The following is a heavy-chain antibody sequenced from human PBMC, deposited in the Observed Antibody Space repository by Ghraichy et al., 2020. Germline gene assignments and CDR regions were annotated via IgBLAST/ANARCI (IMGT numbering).Heavy chain of an antibody. CDR1: GFTFSSYA. CDR3: VKDLGQYGAPFDY. V-gene: IGHV3-64D*06. D-gene: IGHD3-16*01. CDR2: ISSNGGST. J-gene: IGHJ4*02. Sequence: GGSLRLSCSASGFTFSSYAMHWVRQAPGKGLEYVSAISSNGGSTYYADSVKGRFTISRDNSKNTLYLQMSSLRAEDTAVYYCVKDLGQYGAPFDYWGQGTLVTVSS.